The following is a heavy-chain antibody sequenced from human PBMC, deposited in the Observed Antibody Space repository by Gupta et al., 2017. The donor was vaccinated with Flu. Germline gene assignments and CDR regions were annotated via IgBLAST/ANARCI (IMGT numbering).Heavy chain of an antibody. CDR3: AHSAGIYLTCSSSSCQGWVDH. J-gene: IGHJ5*02. V-gene: IGHV2-5*01. Sequence: QIPLTASGPPLVKPTQTLTLPCPFSGFSLSTSGVGVGWIRQPPGKALEWLALMYWNDDERYSPARKSRLTITKETSKNQVGMTMTDMDRVDTATYSCAHSAGIYLTCSSSSCQGWVDHWGQGTLVTVSS. CDR1: GFSLSTSGVG. CDR2: MYWNDDE. D-gene: IGHD2-2*01.